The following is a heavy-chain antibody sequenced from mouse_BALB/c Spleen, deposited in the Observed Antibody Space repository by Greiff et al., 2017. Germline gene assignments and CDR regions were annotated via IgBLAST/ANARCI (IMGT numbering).Heavy chain of an antibody. D-gene: IGHD2-12*01. V-gene: IGHV1-20*02. CDR2: INPYNGDT. J-gene: IGHJ2*01. CDR3: ARSYYRGYFDY. CDR1: GYSFTGYF. Sequence: EVNVVESGPELVKPGASVKISCKASGYSFTGYFMNWVMQSHGKSLEWIGRINPYNGDTFYNQKFKGKATLTVDKSSSTAHMELRSLASEDSAVYYCARSYYRGYFDYWGQGTTLTVSS.